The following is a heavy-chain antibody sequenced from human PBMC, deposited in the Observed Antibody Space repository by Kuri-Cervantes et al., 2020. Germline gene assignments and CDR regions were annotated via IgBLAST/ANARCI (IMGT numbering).Heavy chain of an antibody. J-gene: IGHJ4*02. V-gene: IGHV1-8*02. D-gene: IGHD1-14*01. CDR2: MNPNSGNT. Sequence: ASVKVSCKASGYAFTSYYMHWVRQAPGQGLEWMGWMNPNSGNTGYAQKFQGRVTMTRNTSISTAYMELSSLRSEDTAVYYCARGPDPGSDYWGQGTLVTVSS. CDR1: GYAFTSYY. CDR3: ARGPDPGSDY.